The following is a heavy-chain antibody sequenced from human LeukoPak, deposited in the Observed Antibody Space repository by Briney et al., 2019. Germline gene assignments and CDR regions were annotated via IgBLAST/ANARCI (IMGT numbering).Heavy chain of an antibody. V-gene: IGHV3-21*04. Sequence: GGSLRLSSAASGFTFSSYSMNWVRQAPGKGLEWVSSISSSSSYIYYADSVKGRFTISRDNSKNTLYLQMDSLRAEDTAVYYCARDPDSSSHFDYWGQGTLVTVSS. J-gene: IGHJ4*02. D-gene: IGHD6-13*01. CDR3: ARDPDSSSHFDY. CDR1: GFTFSSYS. CDR2: ISSSSSYI.